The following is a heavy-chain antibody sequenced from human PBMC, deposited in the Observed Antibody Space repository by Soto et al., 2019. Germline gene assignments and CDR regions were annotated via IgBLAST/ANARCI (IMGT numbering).Heavy chain of an antibody. CDR2: INAGNGNT. J-gene: IGHJ6*02. D-gene: IGHD1-1*01. Sequence: QVQLVQSGAEVKKPGASVKGSCKASGYTFTSYAMHWVRQAPGQRLEWMGWINAGNGNTKYSQKFQGRVIITRDTSASTAEMELSSLRSEDTAVYYCARAGGALEYGMDVWCQGTTVTVSS. V-gene: IGHV1-3*01. CDR3: ARAGGALEYGMDV. CDR1: GYTFTSYA.